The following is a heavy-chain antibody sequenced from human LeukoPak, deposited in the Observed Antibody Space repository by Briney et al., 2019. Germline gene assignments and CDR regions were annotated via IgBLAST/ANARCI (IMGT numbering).Heavy chain of an antibody. CDR3: ARRRYSYGFFDY. D-gene: IGHD5-18*01. CDR1: GFTFSDFY. Sequence: GGSLRLSCAASGFTFSDFYMSWIRQAPGKGLVWVSRINSDGSSISYADSVKGRFTISRDNAKNSLYLQMNSLRAEDTAVYYCARRRYSYGFFDYWGQGTLVTVSS. J-gene: IGHJ4*02. V-gene: IGHV3-74*01. CDR2: INSDGSSI.